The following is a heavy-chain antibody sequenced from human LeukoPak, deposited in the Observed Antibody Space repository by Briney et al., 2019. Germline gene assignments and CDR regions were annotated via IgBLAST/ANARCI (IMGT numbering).Heavy chain of an antibody. CDR1: GGSISGYY. J-gene: IGHJ4*02. CDR2: IYYSGST. CDR3: ARSPGYYFDY. V-gene: IGHV4-59*01. D-gene: IGHD6-13*01. Sequence: PSQTLSLTCTVSGGSISGYYWSWIRQPPGKGLEWIAYIYYSGSTNYNPSLKSQVTISVDRSKNQCSLKVNSVTAADTAVYYCARSPGYYFDYWGQGTLVTVSS.